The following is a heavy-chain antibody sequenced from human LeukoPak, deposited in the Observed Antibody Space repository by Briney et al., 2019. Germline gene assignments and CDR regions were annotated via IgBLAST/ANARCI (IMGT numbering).Heavy chain of an antibody. D-gene: IGHD2-2*01. J-gene: IGHJ5*02. CDR3: ARDEGVDIVVVPAAQYNWFDP. CDR2: INPNSGGT. V-gene: IGHV1-2*02. CDR1: GYTFTGYY. Sequence: ASVKVSCKASGYTFTGYYMHWVRQAPGQGLEWMGWINPNSGGTNYAQKFQGRVTMTRDTSISTAYMELSRLRSDDTAVYYCARDEGVDIVVVPAAQYNWFDPWGQGTLVTVSS.